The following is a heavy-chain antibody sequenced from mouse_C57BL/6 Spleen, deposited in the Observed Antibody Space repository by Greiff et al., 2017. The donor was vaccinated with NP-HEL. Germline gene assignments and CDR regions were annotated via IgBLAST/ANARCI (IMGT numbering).Heavy chain of an antibody. J-gene: IGHJ4*01. Sequence: EVKVVESGGGLVQPGGSLSLSCAASGFTFTAYYMSWVRQPPGKALEWLGFIRNKANGYTTEYSASVKGRFTISRDNSQSILYLQRNALRAEDSATYYCARYTRGAMDYWGQGTSVTVSS. CDR3: ARYTRGAMDY. CDR1: GFTFTAYY. V-gene: IGHV7-3*01. CDR2: IRNKANGYTT.